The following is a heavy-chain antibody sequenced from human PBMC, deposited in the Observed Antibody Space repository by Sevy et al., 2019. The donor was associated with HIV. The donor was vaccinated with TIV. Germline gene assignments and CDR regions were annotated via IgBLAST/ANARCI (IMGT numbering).Heavy chain of an antibody. Sequence: GGSLRLSCVASGYSFSTYWMHWVRQVPGKGLVWVSRTNEDGTITNYADSVKGRFTISRDNAKNTLYLQMNSLRVEDTGVYYCTRDIGGRAGYWGQRTLVTVSS. CDR2: TNEDGTIT. V-gene: IGHV3-74*01. CDR3: TRDIGGRAGY. J-gene: IGHJ4*02. D-gene: IGHD1-26*01. CDR1: GYSFSTYW.